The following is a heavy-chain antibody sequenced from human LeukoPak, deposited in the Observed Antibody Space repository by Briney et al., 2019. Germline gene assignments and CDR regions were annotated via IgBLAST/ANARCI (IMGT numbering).Heavy chain of an antibody. J-gene: IGHJ4*02. CDR2: ISYDGSNK. CDR1: GFTFSSYG. CDR3: AKDSSSWYYFDY. Sequence: GRSLRLSCAASGFTFSSYGMHWVRQAPGKGLEWVAVISYDGSNKYYADSVKGRFTISRDNSKNTLYLQMNSLRAEDTAVYHCAKDSSSWYYFDYWGQGTLVTVSS. V-gene: IGHV3-30*18. D-gene: IGHD6-13*01.